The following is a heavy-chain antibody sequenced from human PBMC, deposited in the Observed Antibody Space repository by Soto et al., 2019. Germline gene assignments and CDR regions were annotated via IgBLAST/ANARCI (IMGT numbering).Heavy chain of an antibody. V-gene: IGHV4-59*07. D-gene: IGHD3-22*01. Sequence: SATLSLTCPVDGYSISSYYWSWIQEPSGEGLEWIGYIYYSGCTNYNPSLKSRVTISVDTSKNQFSLKLSSVTAADTAVYYCARKPQYYYDSSGYSGGAFDIWGQGTMVT. CDR2: IYYSGCT. J-gene: IGHJ3*02. CDR1: GYSISSYY. CDR3: ARKPQYYYDSSGYSGGAFDI.